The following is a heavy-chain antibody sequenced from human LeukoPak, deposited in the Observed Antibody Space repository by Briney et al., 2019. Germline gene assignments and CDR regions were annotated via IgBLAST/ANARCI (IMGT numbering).Heavy chain of an antibody. V-gene: IGHV1-2*02. CDR1: GYTFTGYY. J-gene: IGHJ5*02. CDR2: INPNSGGT. CDR3: ARDITSSGWFSPFDP. D-gene: IGHD6-19*01. Sequence: ASVTVSCKASGYTFTGYYTHWVRQAPGQGLEWMGWINPNSGGTNYAQKFQGRVTMTRDTSISTAYMELSRLRSDDTAVYYCARDITSSGWFSPFDPWGQGTLVTVSS.